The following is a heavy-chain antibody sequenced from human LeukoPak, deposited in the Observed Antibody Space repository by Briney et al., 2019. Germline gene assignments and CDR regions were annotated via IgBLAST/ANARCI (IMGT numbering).Heavy chain of an antibody. J-gene: IGHJ6*02. V-gene: IGHV3-48*01. CDR3: ARLRYYAVDV. CDR1: GFTFDDYA. CDR2: ISSGSSSR. Sequence: GRSLRLSCVASGFTFDDYAMHWVRQAPGKGLEWVSYISSGSSSRYYADSVKGRFTTSRDNAKKSLYLQMNSLRAEDTAVYFCARLRYYAVDVWGQGTTVIVSS.